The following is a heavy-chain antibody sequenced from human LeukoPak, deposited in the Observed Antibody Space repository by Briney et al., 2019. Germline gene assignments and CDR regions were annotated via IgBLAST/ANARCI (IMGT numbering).Heavy chain of an antibody. J-gene: IGHJ2*01. D-gene: IGHD6-19*01. V-gene: IGHV3-23*01. CDR1: GFTFSSYG. CDR2: ISGSGDNT. CDR3: AKDWAGPNPFDL. Sequence: GGTLRLSCAASGFTFSSYGMSWVRQAPGKGLEWVSSISGSGDNTYYVDSVKGRFTISRDNSKSTLYVQMNSLRAEDTAVYYCAKDWAGPNPFDLWGRGRLVTVSA.